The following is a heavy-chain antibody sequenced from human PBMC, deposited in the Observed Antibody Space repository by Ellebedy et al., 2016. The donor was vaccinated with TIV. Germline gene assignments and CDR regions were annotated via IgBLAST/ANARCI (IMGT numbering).Heavy chain of an antibody. CDR2: ISGSGTST. Sequence: GESLKISCAASGFTFSSYVMSWVRQAPGKGLEWVSGISGSGTSTYYADSVKGRFTIARDNSKNTLYLQMNSLRAEDTAVYYCAKDDYGGNSRWGQGTLVTVSS. CDR1: GFTFSSYV. V-gene: IGHV3-23*01. J-gene: IGHJ4*02. CDR3: AKDDYGGNSR. D-gene: IGHD4-23*01.